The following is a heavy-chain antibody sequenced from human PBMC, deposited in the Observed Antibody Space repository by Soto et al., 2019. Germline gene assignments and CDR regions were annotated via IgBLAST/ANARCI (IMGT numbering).Heavy chain of an antibody. J-gene: IGHJ4*02. V-gene: IGHV1-46*01. Sequence: ASVKVSCKASGGTFSSYAISWVRQAPGQGLEWMGIISPDGGRTSYAQKFQGRVTMTRDTSTSTVYMELSSLRSEDTAVYYCATRDPGHYWGQGTLVTVSP. CDR3: ATRDPGHY. CDR2: ISPDGGRT. CDR1: GGTFSSYA.